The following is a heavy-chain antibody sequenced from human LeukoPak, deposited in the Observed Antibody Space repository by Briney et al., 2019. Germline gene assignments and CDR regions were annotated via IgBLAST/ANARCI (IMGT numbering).Heavy chain of an antibody. Sequence: GGSLRLSCAASGFTFRNYSMTWVRQAPGKGLEWISFINNDSGVIYYADSVKGRFAISRDNAKNSLYLQVISLRAEDTAVYYCARVASLPSANYYFDSWGQGTLVTVSS. CDR2: INNDSGVI. J-gene: IGHJ4*02. CDR1: GFTFRNYS. V-gene: IGHV3-48*01. D-gene: IGHD2-2*01. CDR3: ARVASLPSANYYFDS.